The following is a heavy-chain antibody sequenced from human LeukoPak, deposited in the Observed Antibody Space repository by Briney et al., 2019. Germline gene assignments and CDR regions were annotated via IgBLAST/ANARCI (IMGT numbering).Heavy chain of an antibody. V-gene: IGHV3-30*18. J-gene: IGHJ4*02. D-gene: IGHD3-9*01. CDR1: GFTFSSYG. CDR2: ISYDGSNK. Sequence: GGSLRLSCAASGFTFSSYGMHWVRQAPGKGLEWVAVISYDGSNKYYADSVKGRLTISRDNSKNTLYLQMNSLRAEDTAVYYCANAYYDILTGYYRWWGQGTLVTVSS. CDR3: ANAYYDILTGYYRW.